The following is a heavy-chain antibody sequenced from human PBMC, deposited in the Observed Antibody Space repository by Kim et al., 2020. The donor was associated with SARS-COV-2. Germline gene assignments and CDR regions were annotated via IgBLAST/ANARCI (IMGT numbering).Heavy chain of an antibody. V-gene: IGHV3-74*01. J-gene: IGHJ4*02. D-gene: IGHD1-26*01. CDR3: ASEVGATSDFDY. Sequence: TYANCVKSRFSNSRDNAKNTLYLQMSSLSAEDKAVYYCASEVGATSDFDYWGQGTLVTVSS.